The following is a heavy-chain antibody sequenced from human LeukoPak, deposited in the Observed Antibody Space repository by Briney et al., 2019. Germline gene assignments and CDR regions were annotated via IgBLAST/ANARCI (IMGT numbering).Heavy chain of an antibody. CDR1: GFTFSSYA. V-gene: IGHV3-23*01. CDR2: ISGSGGST. Sequence: GGSLRLSCAASGFTFSSYAVSWVRQAPGKGLEWVSAISGSGGSTYYADSVKGRFTISRDNSKNTLYLQMNSLRAEDTAVYYCAKDPIRGYYYGMDVWGQGTTVTVSS. J-gene: IGHJ6*02. CDR3: AKDPIRGYYYGMDV.